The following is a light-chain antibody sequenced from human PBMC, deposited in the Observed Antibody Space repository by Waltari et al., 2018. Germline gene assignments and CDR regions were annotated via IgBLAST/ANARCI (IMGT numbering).Light chain of an antibody. CDR1: RHNIGRNY. V-gene: IGLV1-47*01. J-gene: IGLJ2*01. CDR3: AAWDDSPSGRV. CDR2: RNN. Sequence: QSVLTQPPSASGTPGQRVTIPCSGSRHNIGRNYVTWYQQLPGTAPKLLSYRNNQRPSGVPDRVSGSKSGTSASLAISGLRSEDAADYYCAAWDDSPSGRVFGGGTKLTVL.